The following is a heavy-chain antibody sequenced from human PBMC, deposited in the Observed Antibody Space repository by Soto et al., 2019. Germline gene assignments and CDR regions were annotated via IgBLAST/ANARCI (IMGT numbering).Heavy chain of an antibody. V-gene: IGHV4-34*01. J-gene: IGHJ5*02. D-gene: IGHD3-10*01. CDR3: ARTGIWFGELGEWFDP. Sequence: PSETLSLTCAVYGGSFSGYYCSWTRHPPWKGLEWIGGINHSGSSNYNPSLKSRVTISVDTSKNQFSLKLSSLTAGDTAVCYCARTGIWFGELGEWFDPLGQGNLVAFSS. CDR2: INHSGSS. CDR1: GGSFSGYY.